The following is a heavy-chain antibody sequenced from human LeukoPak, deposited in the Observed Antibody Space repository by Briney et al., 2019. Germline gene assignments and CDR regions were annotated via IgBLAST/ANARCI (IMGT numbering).Heavy chain of an antibody. Sequence: SETLSLTCTVSGGSISSSTYYWGWIRQPPGRGLEWIGSIYYSGSTYYNPSLKSRVTISVDTSKNQFSLKLSSVTAADTAVYYCARVCPRGYSGYDSGFSPLDLTQYYFDYWGQGTLVTVSS. J-gene: IGHJ4*02. V-gene: IGHV4-39*07. CDR1: GGSISSSTYY. CDR2: IYYSGST. CDR3: ARVCPRGYSGYDSGFSPLDLTQYYFDY. D-gene: IGHD5-12*01.